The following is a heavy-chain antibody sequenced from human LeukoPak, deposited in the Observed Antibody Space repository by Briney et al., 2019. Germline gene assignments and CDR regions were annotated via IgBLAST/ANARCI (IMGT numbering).Heavy chain of an antibody. CDR3: ARHYSGYDRNPHHAFDI. D-gene: IGHD5-12*01. J-gene: IGHJ3*02. V-gene: IGHV3-21*01. Sequence: SGGSLRLSCAASGFTFSSYSMNWVRQAPGKGLEWVSYISSSSSYIYYADSVKGRFTISRDNAKNSLYLQMNSLRAEDTAVYYCARHYSGYDRNPHHAFDIWGQGTMVTVSS. CDR2: ISSSSSYI. CDR1: GFTFSSYS.